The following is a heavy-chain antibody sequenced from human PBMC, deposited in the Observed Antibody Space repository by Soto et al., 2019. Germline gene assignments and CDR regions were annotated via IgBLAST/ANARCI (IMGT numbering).Heavy chain of an antibody. CDR3: ARAPGYSSGWYSKNYYYYYGMDV. CDR2: ISSSSSYI. Sequence: EVQLVESGGGLVKPGGSLRLSCAASGFTFSSYSMNWVRQAPGKGLEWVSSISSSSSYIYYADSVKGRFTISRDNAKNSLYLQMNSLRAEDTAVYYCARAPGYSSGWYSKNYYYYYGMDVWGQGTTVTVSS. J-gene: IGHJ6*02. D-gene: IGHD6-19*01. V-gene: IGHV3-21*01. CDR1: GFTFSSYS.